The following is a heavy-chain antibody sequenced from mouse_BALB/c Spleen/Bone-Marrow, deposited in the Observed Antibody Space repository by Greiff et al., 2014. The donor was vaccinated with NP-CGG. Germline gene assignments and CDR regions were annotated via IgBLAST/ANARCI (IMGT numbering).Heavy chain of an antibody. CDR1: GFTFSDYA. J-gene: IGHJ1*01. CDR3: ARVWDYWYFDV. V-gene: IGHV5-15*02. Sequence: DVKLQESGGGLVQPGGSRKLSCAASGFTFSDYAMAWVRQAPGKGPEWVAFISNLAFSIYYADTVTGRFTISRENAKNTLYLEMTSLRSEDTAMYYCARVWDYWYFDVWGAGTTVTVSS. CDR2: ISNLAFSI. D-gene: IGHD4-1*01.